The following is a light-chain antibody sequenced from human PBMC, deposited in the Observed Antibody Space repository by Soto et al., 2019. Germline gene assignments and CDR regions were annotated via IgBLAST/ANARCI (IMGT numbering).Light chain of an antibody. CDR2: DAS. Sequence: DIQMTQSPSTLSASVGDRVTVTCRASQSVSGWLAWYQQKPGEAPKLLIYDASSLESGVPSRFSGSGSGTDFTLSISSLQPDDFATYYCQQYNSYSTFGQGTRLEIK. CDR1: QSVSGW. CDR3: QQYNSYST. J-gene: IGKJ5*01. V-gene: IGKV1-5*01.